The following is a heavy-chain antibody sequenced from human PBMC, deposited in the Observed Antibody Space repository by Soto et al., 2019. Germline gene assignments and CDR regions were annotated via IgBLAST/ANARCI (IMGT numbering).Heavy chain of an antibody. J-gene: IGHJ4*02. Sequence: SGGSLRLSCAASGFTFSNYALSWVRQAPGKGLEWVSAISGSSDHTFYADSVKGRFTISRDNSKSTLYLQVNSLRADDTAVYYCAKATYSSGWRYYFDFWGQGTQVTVSS. CDR3: AKATYSSGWRYYFDF. CDR2: ISGSSDHT. D-gene: IGHD6-19*01. CDR1: GFTFSNYA. V-gene: IGHV3-23*01.